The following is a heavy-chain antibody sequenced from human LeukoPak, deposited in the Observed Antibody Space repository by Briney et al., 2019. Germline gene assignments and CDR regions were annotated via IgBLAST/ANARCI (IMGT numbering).Heavy chain of an antibody. Sequence: SETLSLTCTVSGGSISSSSYHRGWIRQPPGKGLEWIGSIFYSGSTYYNPSLKSRVTISVDTSKNQFSLKLSSVTAADTAVYYCARLELGGYWGQGTLVTVSS. J-gene: IGHJ4*02. CDR3: ARLELGGY. D-gene: IGHD1-26*01. CDR1: GGSISSSSYH. CDR2: IFYSGST. V-gene: IGHV4-39*01.